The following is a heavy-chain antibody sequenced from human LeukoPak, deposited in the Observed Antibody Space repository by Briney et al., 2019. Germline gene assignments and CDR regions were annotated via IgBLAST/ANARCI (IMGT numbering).Heavy chain of an antibody. V-gene: IGHV3-30*02. J-gene: IGHJ4*02. Sequence: GGSLRLSCAASGFTFSNYGMHWVRQAPGKGLEWVAFIRYDGSDKYYADSVKGRFTISRDNSKNTLYIQMNSLRVEDTAMYYCAKGQLFGDYWGQGTLVSVSS. CDR1: GFTFSNYG. CDR3: AKGQLFGDY. D-gene: IGHD3-3*01. CDR2: IRYDGSDK.